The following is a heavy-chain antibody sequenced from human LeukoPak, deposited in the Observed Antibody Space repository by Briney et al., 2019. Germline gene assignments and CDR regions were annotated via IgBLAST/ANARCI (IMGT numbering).Heavy chain of an antibody. D-gene: IGHD3-3*01. Sequence: ASVKVSCKASGYTFTSYDINWVRQATGQGLEWMGWMNPNSGNTGYAQKFQGRVTITRNTSISTAYMELSSLRSEDTAVYYCARAGYDFWSGYSSYYYYMDVWGKGTTVTVSS. CDR1: GYTFTSYD. J-gene: IGHJ6*03. CDR3: ARAGYDFWSGYSSYYYYMDV. CDR2: MNPNSGNT. V-gene: IGHV1-8*01.